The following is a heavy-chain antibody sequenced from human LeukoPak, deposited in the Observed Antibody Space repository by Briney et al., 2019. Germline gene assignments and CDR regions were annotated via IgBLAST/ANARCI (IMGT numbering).Heavy chain of an antibody. CDR3: ARRRRIVGATPGAFGI. D-gene: IGHD1-26*01. V-gene: IGHV4-34*01. CDR1: GGSFSGYY. J-gene: IGHJ3*02. CDR2: INHSGST. Sequence: SSETLSLTCAVYGGSFSGYYWSWIRQPPGKGLEWIGEINHSGSTNYNPSLKSRVTISVDTSKNQFSPKLSSVTAADTAVYYCARRRRIVGATPGAFGIWGQGTMVTVSS.